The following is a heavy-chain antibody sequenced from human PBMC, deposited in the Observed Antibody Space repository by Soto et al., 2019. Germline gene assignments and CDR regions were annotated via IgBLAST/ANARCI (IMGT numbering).Heavy chain of an antibody. V-gene: IGHV1-46*01. CDR2: INPSGGST. Sequence: ASVKVSCKASGYTFTSYYMHWVRQAPGQGLEWMGIINPSGGSTSYAQKFQGRVTMTRDTSTSTVYMELSSLRFEDTAVFYCAFGYYDFWSGPMGGMDVWGQGTTVTVSS. D-gene: IGHD3-3*01. CDR3: AFGYYDFWSGPMGGMDV. J-gene: IGHJ6*02. CDR1: GYTFTSYY.